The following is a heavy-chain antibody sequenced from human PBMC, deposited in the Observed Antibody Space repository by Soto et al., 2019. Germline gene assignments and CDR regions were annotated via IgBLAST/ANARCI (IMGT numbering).Heavy chain of an antibody. Sequence: GGSLRLSCAASGFTFSNAWMSWVRQAPGKGLEWVGRIKSKTDGGTTDYAAPGKGRFTISRDDSKNTLYLQMNSLKTEDTAVYYCTTGCSSTSCYVYTQYYYYMDVWGKGTTVTVSS. J-gene: IGHJ6*03. CDR3: TTGCSSTSCYVYTQYYYYMDV. CDR2: IKSKTDGGTT. V-gene: IGHV3-15*01. D-gene: IGHD2-2*01. CDR1: GFTFSNAW.